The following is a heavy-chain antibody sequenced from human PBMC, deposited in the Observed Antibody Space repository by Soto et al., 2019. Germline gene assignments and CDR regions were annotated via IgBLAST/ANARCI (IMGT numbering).Heavy chain of an antibody. V-gene: IGHV3-30*18. CDR1: GFTFSSYG. D-gene: IGHD6-25*01. Sequence: GGSLRLSCAASGFTFSSYGMHWVRLAPGKGLEWVAVISKDGNNKYYSDSVKGRFSISRDNSKYTLYLEMNSLRPEDTAVYYCAKAGRHGAALAPTHKNDALDIWGQGTLVTVSS. J-gene: IGHJ3*02. CDR3: AKAGRHGAALAPTHKNDALDI. CDR2: ISKDGNNK.